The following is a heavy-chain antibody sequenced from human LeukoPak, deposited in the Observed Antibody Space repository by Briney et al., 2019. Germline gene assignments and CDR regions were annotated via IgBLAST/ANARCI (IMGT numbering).Heavy chain of an antibody. CDR2: INPSGGST. V-gene: IGHV1-46*01. J-gene: IGHJ5*02. Sequence: ASVNVSCKASGYTFTSYYMHWVRQAPGQGLEWMGIINPSGGSTSYAQKFQGRVTMTRDMSTSTVYMELSSLRSEDTAVYYCARAWAARGGIGSDGIDWFDPWGQGTLVTVSS. CDR1: GYTFTSYY. D-gene: IGHD6-6*01. CDR3: ARAWAARGGIGSDGIDWFDP.